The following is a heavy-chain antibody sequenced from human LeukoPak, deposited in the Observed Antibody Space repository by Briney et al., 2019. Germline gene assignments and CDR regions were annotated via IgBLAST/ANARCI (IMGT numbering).Heavy chain of an antibody. D-gene: IGHD6-13*01. CDR1: GFTFSSYE. J-gene: IGHJ4*02. V-gene: IGHV3-48*03. CDR3: ARDYRGAAGGRFDF. CDR2: ISSSGSTI. Sequence: GGSLTPSCAASGFTFSSYEMNWVRQAPGKGLEWVSYISSSGSTIYYADSVKGRFTISRDNAKNPLYLQMNSLRAEDTAVYYCARDYRGAAGGRFDFWGQGTLVTVSS.